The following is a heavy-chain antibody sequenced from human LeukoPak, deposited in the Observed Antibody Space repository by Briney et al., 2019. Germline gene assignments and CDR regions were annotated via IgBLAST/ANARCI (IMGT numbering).Heavy chain of an antibody. CDR1: GYTFTSYY. CDR3: ARIPIAAAGSPNYYYYGMDV. CDR2: INPSGGST. D-gene: IGHD6-13*01. J-gene: IGHJ6*02. V-gene: IGHV1-46*01. Sequence: ASVKVSCKASGYTFTSYYMHWVRQAPGQGLEWMGIINPSGGSTSYAQKFQGRGTMTRDTSTSTVYMELSSLRSEDTAVYYCARIPIAAAGSPNYYYYGMDVWGQGTTVTVSS.